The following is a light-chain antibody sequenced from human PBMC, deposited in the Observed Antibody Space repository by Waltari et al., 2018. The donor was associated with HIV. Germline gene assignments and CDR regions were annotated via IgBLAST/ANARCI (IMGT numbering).Light chain of an antibody. CDR2: EVK. J-gene: IGLJ1*01. CDR1: SSDIGTYNL. V-gene: IGLV2-23*02. Sequence: QSALTQSASVSASPGQSITISCTGSSSDIGTYNLVSWFQQHPGKAPRLLNYEVKNRPAGVAPLSSASKSGNTASLTISGLQAADAADYHCCAYAGFSPYLFGPGTKVTVL. CDR3: CAYAGFSPYL.